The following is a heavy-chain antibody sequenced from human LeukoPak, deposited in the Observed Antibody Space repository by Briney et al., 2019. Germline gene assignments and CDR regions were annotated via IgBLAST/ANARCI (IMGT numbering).Heavy chain of an antibody. CDR3: ARDLWDHDSSGYSLY. CDR2: IKQEGSEK. D-gene: IGHD3-22*01. J-gene: IGHJ4*02. CDR1: GFTFSSYW. Sequence: PGGSLRLSCAASGFTFSSYWMSWVRQAPGKGLEWVAKIKQEGSEKYYVDSVKGRFTMHRDNAKNSLYLQMNSLRAEDTAVYYCARDLWDHDSSGYSLYWGQGTLVTVSS. V-gene: IGHV3-7*01.